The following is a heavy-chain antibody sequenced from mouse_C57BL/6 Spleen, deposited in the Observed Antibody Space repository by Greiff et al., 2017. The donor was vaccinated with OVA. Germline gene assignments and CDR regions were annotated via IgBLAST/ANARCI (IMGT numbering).Heavy chain of an antibody. V-gene: IGHV3-1*01. CDR1: GYSITSGYD. Sequence: EVKLQESGPGMVKPSQSLSLTCTVTGYSITSGYDWHWIRHFPGNKLEWMGYISYSGSTNYNPSLKSRISITHDTSKNHVFLKLNSVTTEDTATYYCARNYYDYDWYFDVWGTGTTVTVSS. D-gene: IGHD2-4*01. J-gene: IGHJ1*03. CDR2: ISYSGST. CDR3: ARNYYDYDWYFDV.